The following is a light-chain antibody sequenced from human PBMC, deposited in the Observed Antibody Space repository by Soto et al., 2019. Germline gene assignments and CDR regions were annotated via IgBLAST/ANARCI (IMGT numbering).Light chain of an antibody. CDR2: DVI. J-gene: IGLJ2*01. CDR3: NSYTSSSTHVL. CDR1: TSDVGGYNY. V-gene: IGLV2-14*03. Sequence: QSVLTQPASVSGSPGQSIAISCTGTTSDVGGYNYVSWYQQHPGKAPKLMIYDVINRPSGVSDRFSGSKSGNTASLTISGLQADDEADYYCNSYTSSSTHVLFGGGTKLTVL.